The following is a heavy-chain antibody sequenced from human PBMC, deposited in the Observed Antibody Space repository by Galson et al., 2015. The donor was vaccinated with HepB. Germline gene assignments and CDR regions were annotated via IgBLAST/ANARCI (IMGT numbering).Heavy chain of an antibody. CDR1: GFNFNSYS. CDR3: VRDGKYFNGMDA. Sequence: SLRLSCAASGFNFNSYSMNWVRQAPGKGPEWLSYSSGTSGTIYNADSVTGRFTISRDNAKNLLYLQMNSLRDEDTAVYYCVRDGKYFNGMDAWGQGTTVTVSS. D-gene: IGHD2/OR15-2a*01. CDR2: SSGTSGTI. J-gene: IGHJ6*02. V-gene: IGHV3-48*02.